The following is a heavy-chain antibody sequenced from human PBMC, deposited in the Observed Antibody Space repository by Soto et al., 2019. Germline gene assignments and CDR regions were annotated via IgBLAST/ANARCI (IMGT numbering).Heavy chain of an antibody. Sequence: QVQLVQSGAEVKKPGASVKLSCKASGYTFTSYAMQGVRQAPGQRLERMGWISAGNGNTKYSQKSHGRVTITRDTSGSTAYMELISLRSEDTAVYYFASGFGVDNSWHLHWVQGTLVPVSS. CDR1: GYTFTSYA. D-gene: IGHD3-10*01. V-gene: IGHV1-3*01. J-gene: IGHJ4*02. CDR2: ISAGNGNT. CDR3: ASGFGVDNSWHLH.